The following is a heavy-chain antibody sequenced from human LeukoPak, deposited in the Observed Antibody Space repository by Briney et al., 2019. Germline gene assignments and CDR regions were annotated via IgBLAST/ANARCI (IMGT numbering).Heavy chain of an antibody. J-gene: IGHJ4*02. D-gene: IGHD6-19*01. CDR3: AKDGKGGGWYFDY. Sequence: GGSLRLSCAASGFTFSSYGMHWVRQAPGKGLEWVAFIRYDGSNKYYADSVKGRFTNSRDNSKNTLFLQMNSLRAEDTAVYYCAKDGKGGGWYFDYWGQGTLVTVSS. V-gene: IGHV3-30*02. CDR2: IRYDGSNK. CDR1: GFTFSSYG.